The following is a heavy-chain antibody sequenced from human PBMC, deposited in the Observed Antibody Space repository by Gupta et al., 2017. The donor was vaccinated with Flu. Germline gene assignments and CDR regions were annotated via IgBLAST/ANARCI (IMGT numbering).Heavy chain of an antibody. J-gene: IGHJ4*02. D-gene: IGHD3-10*01. CDR3: ARDLDYGSGSYSNY. Sequence: QAPGKGLEWVSSISSSSSYIYYADSVKGRFTISRDNAKNSLFLQMNSLRAEDTAFYYCARDLDYGSGSYSNYWGQGTLVTVSS. V-gene: IGHV3-21*01. CDR2: ISSSSSYI.